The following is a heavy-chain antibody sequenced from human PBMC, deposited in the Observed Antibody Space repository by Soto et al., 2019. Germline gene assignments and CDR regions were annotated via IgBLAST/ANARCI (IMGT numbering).Heavy chain of an antibody. CDR3: ARDRIAAAGNYYYYGMDV. D-gene: IGHD6-13*01. CDR2: ISYDGSNK. Sequence: QVQLVESGGGVVQPGRSLRVSCAASGFTFSSYAMHWFRQAPGKGLEWVAVISYDGSNKYYADSVKGRFTISRDNSKNTLYLQMNSLRAEDTAVYYCARDRIAAAGNYYYYGMDVWGQGTTVTVSS. V-gene: IGHV3-30-3*01. CDR1: GFTFSSYA. J-gene: IGHJ6*02.